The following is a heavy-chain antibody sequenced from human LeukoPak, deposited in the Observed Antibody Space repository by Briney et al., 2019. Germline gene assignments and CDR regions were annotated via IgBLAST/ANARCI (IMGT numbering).Heavy chain of an antibody. CDR3: ATDRGWRTSGYYLYYFEY. CDR1: RFVFRNYF. D-gene: IGHD3-3*01. CDR2: IKNDGSEI. Sequence: GGSLRLSCAASRFVFRNYFMSWVRQAPGKGLEWVASIKNDGSEIYYVDSVRGRYTISRDNTKNSLYLQMSSLRAEDTAVYYCATDRGWRTSGYYLYYFEYWGQGTLVTFSS. V-gene: IGHV3-7*01. J-gene: IGHJ4*02.